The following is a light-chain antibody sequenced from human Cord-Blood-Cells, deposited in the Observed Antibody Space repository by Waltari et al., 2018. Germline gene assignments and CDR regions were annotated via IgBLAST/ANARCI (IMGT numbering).Light chain of an antibody. J-gene: IGLJ3*02. Sequence: QSVLTQPPSVSGAPGQRVPISCTGSRSHIGAGYDVHWYQQLPGTAPKLLIYGNSNRPSGVPDRFSGSKSGTSASLASTGLQAEDEADYYCQSYDSSVSGSVFGGGTKLTVL. CDR2: GNS. CDR1: RSHIGAGYD. CDR3: QSYDSSVSGSV. V-gene: IGLV1-40*01.